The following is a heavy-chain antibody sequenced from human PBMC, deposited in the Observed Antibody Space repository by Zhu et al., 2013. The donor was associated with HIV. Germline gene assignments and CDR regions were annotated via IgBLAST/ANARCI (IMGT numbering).Heavy chain of an antibody. D-gene: IGHD3-10*01. CDR3: ARGASSGSYSSAEYFHH. J-gene: IGHJ1*01. Sequence: HVQLVQSGADVRKPGASVQVSCKIFGDTFSPNYLHWVRQAPGQGLEWMGWIDPYSGATKYAQKFQGRVTMTRDTSIRTGYMELSGLRYDDTAVYYCARGASSGSYSSAEYFHHWGQGTLFTVSS. CDR1: GDTFSPNY. V-gene: IGHV1-2*02. CDR2: IDPYSGAT.